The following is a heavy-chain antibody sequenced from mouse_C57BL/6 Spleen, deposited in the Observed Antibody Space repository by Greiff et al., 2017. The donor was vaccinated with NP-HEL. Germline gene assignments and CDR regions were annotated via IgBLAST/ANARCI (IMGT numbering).Heavy chain of an antibody. J-gene: IGHJ4*01. D-gene: IGHD2-4*01. CDR1: GFTFSDYY. Sequence: EVMLVESEGGLVQPGSSMKLSCTASGFTFSDYYMAWVRQVPEKGLEWVANINYDGSSTYYLDSLKSRFIISRDNAKNILYLQMSSLKSEDTATYYCARDKGDDYNYYAMDYWGQGTSVTVSS. V-gene: IGHV5-16*01. CDR3: ARDKGDDYNYYAMDY. CDR2: INYDGSST.